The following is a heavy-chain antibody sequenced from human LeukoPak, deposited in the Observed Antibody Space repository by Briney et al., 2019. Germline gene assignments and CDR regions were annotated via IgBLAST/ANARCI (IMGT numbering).Heavy chain of an antibody. CDR2: INPNSGGT. V-gene: IGHV1-2*02. D-gene: IGHD3-22*01. J-gene: IGHJ4*02. CDR1: GHSFTGYY. Sequence: ASVKVSCKASGHSFTGYYMHWVRQAPGQRREWRGWINPNSGGTNYAQKFQGRVTMTRDTSISTAYMELSRLRSDDTAVYYCARDTKDYYDSSGYPGCFDYWGQGTLVTVSS. CDR3: ARDTKDYYDSSGYPGCFDY.